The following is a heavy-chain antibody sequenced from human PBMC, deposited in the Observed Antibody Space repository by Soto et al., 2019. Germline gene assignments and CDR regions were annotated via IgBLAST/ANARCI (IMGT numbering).Heavy chain of an antibody. CDR2: ISGSGGST. Sequence: GGSLRLSCAASGFTFSSYAMSWVRQAPGKGLEWVSAISGSGGSTYYADSVKGRFTISRDNSKNTLYLQMNSLRAEDTAVYYCAKSDFWSGPVAYYYYYGMDVWGQGTTVTVSS. V-gene: IGHV3-23*01. J-gene: IGHJ6*02. D-gene: IGHD3-3*01. CDR3: AKSDFWSGPVAYYYYYGMDV. CDR1: GFTFSSYA.